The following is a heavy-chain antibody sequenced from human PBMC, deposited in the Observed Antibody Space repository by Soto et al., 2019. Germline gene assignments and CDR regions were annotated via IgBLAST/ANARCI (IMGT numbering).Heavy chain of an antibody. CDR2: MNPNSCNT. CDR1: GYTFTSYD. Sequence: QVQLVQSGAEVKKPGASVKVSCKASGYTFTSYDINWLRQATGQGLEWMGWMNPNSCNTGYAQKFQGRFTMTRKISISTAYMALSSLRSEDTAVYYCARGGGIAARPRAPVPYYYYGMDVWGQGTKVTVSS. V-gene: IGHV1-8*01. J-gene: IGHJ6*02. CDR3: ARGGGIAARPRAPVPYYYYGMDV. D-gene: IGHD6-6*01.